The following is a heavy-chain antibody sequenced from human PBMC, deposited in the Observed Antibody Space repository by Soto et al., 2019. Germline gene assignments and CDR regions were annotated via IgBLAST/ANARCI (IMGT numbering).Heavy chain of an antibody. CDR3: ARDSDCHSTSCFFPPHV. J-gene: IGHJ6*02. V-gene: IGHV3-21*06. D-gene: IGHD2-2*01. Sequence: GGSLRLSCSASGFTFSDENMSWVRQVPGKGLEWVSGISGGGSYIFYADSVQGRFSISRDNPKNSLFLEMNSLRVEDTAVYYCARDSDCHSTSCFFPPHVWGQGTTVTV. CDR1: GFTFSDEN. CDR2: ISGGGSYI.